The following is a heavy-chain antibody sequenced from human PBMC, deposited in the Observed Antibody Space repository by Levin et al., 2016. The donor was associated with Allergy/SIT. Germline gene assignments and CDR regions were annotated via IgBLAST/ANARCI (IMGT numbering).Heavy chain of an antibody. CDR1: GGSISSSSYY. J-gene: IGHJ5*02. D-gene: IGHD1-26*01. V-gene: IGHV4-39*01. CDR3: ARHLRGSYSLDWFDP. Sequence: SETLSLTCTVSGGSISSSSYYWGWIRQPPGKGLEWIGSIYYSGSTYYNPSLKSRVTISVDTSKNQFSLKLSSVTAADTAVYYCARHLRGSYSLDWFDPWGQGTLVTVSS. CDR2: IYYSGST.